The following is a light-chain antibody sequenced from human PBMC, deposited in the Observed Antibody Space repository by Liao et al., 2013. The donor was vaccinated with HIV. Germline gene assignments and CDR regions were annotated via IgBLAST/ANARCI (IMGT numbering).Light chain of an antibody. CDR3: QAWDSSTVV. J-gene: IGLJ2*01. CDR1: KLGDKY. CDR2: QDS. V-gene: IGLV3-1*01. Sequence: SSELTQPPSVSVSPGQTASITCSGDKLGDKYACWYQQKPGQSPVLVIYQDSKRPSGIPDRFSGFNFGNTATLTISGTQAMDEADYYCQAWDSSTVVFGGGTKLTVL.